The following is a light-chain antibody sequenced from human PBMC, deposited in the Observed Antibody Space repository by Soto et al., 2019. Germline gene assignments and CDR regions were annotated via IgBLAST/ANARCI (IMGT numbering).Light chain of an antibody. CDR2: GDN. CDR1: SSNIGAGYD. Sequence: QSVLAQPPSVSGAPGQRVAISCTGSSSNIGAGYDVQWYQQLPGATPKVLIYGDNNRPSGVPDRFSGSKSDTSASLAITGLQPEDEADYYCQSYDISLSGSWVFGGGTKVTVL. J-gene: IGLJ3*02. V-gene: IGLV1-40*01. CDR3: QSYDISLSGSWV.